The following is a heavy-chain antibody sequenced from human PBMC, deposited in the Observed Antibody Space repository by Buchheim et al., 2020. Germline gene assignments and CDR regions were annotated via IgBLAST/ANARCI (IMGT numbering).Heavy chain of an antibody. J-gene: IGHJ6*02. CDR3: TRYCSNGRCENGGMDV. CDR2: INHGGTT. V-gene: IGHV4-34*01. Sequence: QEQLQQWGAGLLKPSETLSLTCAVFGGSFSNYYWTWIRQPPGKGLEWIGDINHGGTTNYNPSLKSRVTISVDTSKKQVSLKLSSVTAADTAVFYCTRYCSNGRCENGGMDVWGQGTT. CDR1: GGSFSNYY. D-gene: IGHD2-8*01.